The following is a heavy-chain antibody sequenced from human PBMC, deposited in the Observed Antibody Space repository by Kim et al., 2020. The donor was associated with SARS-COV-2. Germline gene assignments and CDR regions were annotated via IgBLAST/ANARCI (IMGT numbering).Heavy chain of an antibody. Sequence: GGSLRLSCAASGFTFSSYAMSWVRQAPGKGLEWVSAISGSGGSTYYADSVKGRFTISRDNSKNTLYLQMNSLRAEDTAVYYCAKRQVTYSYDYYYYGMDVWGQGTTVTVSS. CDR1: GFTFSSYA. D-gene: IGHD5-18*01. CDR2: ISGSGGST. CDR3: AKRQVTYSYDYYYYGMDV. V-gene: IGHV3-23*01. J-gene: IGHJ6*02.